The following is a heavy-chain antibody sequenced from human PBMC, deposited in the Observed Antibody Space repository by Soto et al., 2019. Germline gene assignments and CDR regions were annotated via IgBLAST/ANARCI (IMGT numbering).Heavy chain of an antibody. D-gene: IGHD6-19*01. CDR3: ARRGSGWSRGGYYYYGMEV. CDR1: GYSFTSYW. J-gene: IGHJ6*02. Sequence: GESLKISCKGSGYSFTSYWIGWVRDMPGKGLEWMGILYPGDSDTRYSPSFQGQVTISADKSISTAYLQWSSLKASDTAMYYCARRGSGWSRGGYYYYGMEVWGQGTTGTVS. V-gene: IGHV5-51*01. CDR2: LYPGDSDT.